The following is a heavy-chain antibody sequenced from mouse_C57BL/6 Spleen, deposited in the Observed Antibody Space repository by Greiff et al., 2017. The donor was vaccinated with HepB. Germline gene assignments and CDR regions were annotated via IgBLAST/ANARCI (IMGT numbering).Heavy chain of an antibody. CDR3: ARWGLLYLDY. V-gene: IGHV1-61*01. J-gene: IGHJ2*01. CDR1: GYTFTSYW. CDR2: IYPSDSET. D-gene: IGHD2-13*01. Sequence: VQLQQPGAELVRPGSSVKLSCKASGYTFTSYWMDWVKQRPGQGLEWIGNIYPSDSETHYNQKFKDKATLTVDKSSSTAYMQLSSLTSEDSAVYYCARWGLLYLDYWGQGTTLTVSS.